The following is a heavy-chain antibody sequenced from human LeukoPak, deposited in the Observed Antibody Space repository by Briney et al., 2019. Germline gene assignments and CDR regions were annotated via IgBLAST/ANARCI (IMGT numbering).Heavy chain of an antibody. V-gene: IGHV3-30*02. J-gene: IGHJ4*02. CDR2: IWYDGSSK. Sequence: GGSLRLSCAASGFTFSTYGMHWVRQAPGKGLEWVAFIWYDGSSKYYADSVKGRFTISRDNSKNTLYLQVNSLRAEDTAVYYCAKDRDTAMVFDYWGQGTLVTVSS. CDR1: GFTFSTYG. D-gene: IGHD5-18*01. CDR3: AKDRDTAMVFDY.